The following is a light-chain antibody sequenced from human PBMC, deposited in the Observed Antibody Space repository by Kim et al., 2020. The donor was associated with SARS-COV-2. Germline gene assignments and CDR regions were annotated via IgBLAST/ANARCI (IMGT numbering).Light chain of an antibody. J-gene: IGLJ3*02. CDR3: LVYSGDVPGWV. CDR2: STR. Sequence: QAVMTQEPSLTVSRGGTVTLTCASNTGAVSRANYPNWFQQKPGQAPRPLIYSTRKKHSWTPARFSGSLLGGKAALTLSGVQPEDEADYYCLVYSGDVPGWVFGGGTQLTVL. CDR1: TGAVSRANY. V-gene: IGLV7-43*01.